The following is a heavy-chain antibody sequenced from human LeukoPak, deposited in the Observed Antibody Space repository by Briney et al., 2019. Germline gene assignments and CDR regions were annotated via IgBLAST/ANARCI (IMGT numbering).Heavy chain of an antibody. CDR1: GFTVSSNY. D-gene: IGHD3-9*01. CDR2: IYSGGST. V-gene: IGHV3-53*01. CDR3: AKDANYDVLTGTLNWFDP. Sequence: GGSLRLSCAASGFTVSSNYMSWVRQAPGKGLEWVSVIYSGGSTYYADSVKGRFTISRDNSKNTLYLQMNSLRAEDTAVYYCAKDANYDVLTGTLNWFDPWGQGTLVTVSS. J-gene: IGHJ5*02.